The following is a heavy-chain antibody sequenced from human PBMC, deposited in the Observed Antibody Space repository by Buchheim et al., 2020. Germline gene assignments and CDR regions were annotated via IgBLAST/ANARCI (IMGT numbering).Heavy chain of an antibody. V-gene: IGHV3-23*01. CDR2: ISGSGGST. D-gene: IGHD2-2*01. Sequence: EVQLLESGGGLVQPGGSLRLSCAASGFTFSSYAMSWVRQAPGKGLEWVSAISGSGGSTYYADSVKGRFTISRDNSKNTLYLQMNSLRAEDTAVYYCAKNRIRIVVVPAVNNWFDPWGQGTL. CDR3: AKNRIRIVVVPAVNNWFDP. CDR1: GFTFSSYA. J-gene: IGHJ5*02.